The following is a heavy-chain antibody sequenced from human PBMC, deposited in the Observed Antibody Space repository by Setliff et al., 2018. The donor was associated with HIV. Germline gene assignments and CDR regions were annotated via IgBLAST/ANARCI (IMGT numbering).Heavy chain of an antibody. CDR2: ITPSGDT. Sequence: SESLSLTCAVYGGSVSGHYWGWFRQPPGKGLEWIGEITPSGDTNYIPSLKSRVTMSLDTSKNQFSLNLNSVTAADTAVYYCSNWNTTVDADSWGQGTLVTVSS. CDR3: SNWNTTVDADS. V-gene: IGHV4-34*01. J-gene: IGHJ4*02. CDR1: GGSVSGHY. D-gene: IGHD1-1*01.